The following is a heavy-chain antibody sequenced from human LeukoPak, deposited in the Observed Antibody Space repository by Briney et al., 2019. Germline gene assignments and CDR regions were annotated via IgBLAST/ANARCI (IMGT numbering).Heavy chain of an antibody. CDR1: GFTFSSYA. CDR3: AKDVSGSAWFLIYGMDV. CDR2: ISGSGGST. D-gene: IGHD6-13*01. V-gene: IGHV3-23*01. Sequence: GGSLRLSCAASGFTFSSYAMNWVRQAPGKGLEWVSAISGSGGSTYYADSVKGRFTISRDNSKNTLYLQMNSLRAEDTAVYYCAKDVSGSAWFLIYGMDVWGQGTTVTVSS. J-gene: IGHJ6*02.